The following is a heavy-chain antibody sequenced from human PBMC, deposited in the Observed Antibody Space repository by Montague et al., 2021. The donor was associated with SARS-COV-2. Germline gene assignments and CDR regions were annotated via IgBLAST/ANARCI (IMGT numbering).Heavy chain of an antibody. D-gene: IGHD2-21*01. Sequence: SETLSLTCSVSGDSIKNDRYYWAWIRQTPGKGLEWIGYIHHSETTNYNPSLESRVSISLDTPKSQIFLNLNSVTAADTALYYCAREGAYGEYEDAFDVWGQGTLVIVSS. CDR3: AREGAYGEYEDAFDV. CDR1: GDSIKNDRYY. J-gene: IGHJ3*01. V-gene: IGHV4-61*01. CDR2: IHHSETT.